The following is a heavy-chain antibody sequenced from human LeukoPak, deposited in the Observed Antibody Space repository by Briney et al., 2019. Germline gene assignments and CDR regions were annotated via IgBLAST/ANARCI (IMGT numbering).Heavy chain of an antibody. Sequence: PGGSLRLSCAASGFTVSNNYMSWVRQAPGKGLEWVSVIYTGGSTYYADSVKGRFTISRDNSKNTVYLQMNSLRAEDTAVYYCARAPYSYGVSPPRNWGQGTLVTVSS. V-gene: IGHV3-53*01. CDR2: IYTGGST. CDR3: ARAPYSYGVSPPRN. CDR1: GFTVSNNY. J-gene: IGHJ4*02. D-gene: IGHD5-18*01.